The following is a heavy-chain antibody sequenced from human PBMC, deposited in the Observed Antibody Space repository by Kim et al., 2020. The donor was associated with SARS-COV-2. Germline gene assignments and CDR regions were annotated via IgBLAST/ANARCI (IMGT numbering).Heavy chain of an antibody. D-gene: IGHD2-15*01. J-gene: IGHJ4*02. CDR2: ISGSDGTT. Sequence: GGSLRLSCAASGFTFSSYAMSWVRQAPGKGLECVSGISGSDGTTYYADSVKGRFTISRDNSKNTLYLEMNSLRAEDTALYFCAKHLVVVITAYFDYWGQGTLVTVSS. V-gene: IGHV3-23*01. CDR1: GFTFSSYA. CDR3: AKHLVVVITAYFDY.